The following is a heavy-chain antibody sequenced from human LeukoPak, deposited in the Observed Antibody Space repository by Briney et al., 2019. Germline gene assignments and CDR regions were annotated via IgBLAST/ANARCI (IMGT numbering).Heavy chain of an antibody. Sequence: GASVKVSCKASGGTFSSYAISWVRQAPGQGLEWMGGIIPIFGTANYAQKFQGRVTITTDESTSTAYMELSSLRSEDTAVYYCARGGIQLWLQYNWFDPWGQGTLVTVSS. V-gene: IGHV1-69*05. CDR2: IIPIFGTA. CDR3: ARGGIQLWLQYNWFDP. CDR1: GGTFSSYA. J-gene: IGHJ5*02. D-gene: IGHD5-18*01.